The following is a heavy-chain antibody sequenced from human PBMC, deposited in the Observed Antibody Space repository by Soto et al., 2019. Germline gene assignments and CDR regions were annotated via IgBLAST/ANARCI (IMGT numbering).Heavy chain of an antibody. CDR3: AGGGEWQLGGGNWFAP. J-gene: IGHJ5*02. V-gene: IGHV1-69*06. CDR2: IIPIFGTA. CDR1: GGTFSSYA. D-gene: IGHD6-6*01. Sequence: QVQLVQSGAEVKKPGSSVKVSCKASGGTFSSYAISWVRQAPGQGLEWMGGIIPIFGTANYAQKFQGRVTITADKATSKADRGLGSLRSEDTAVYYWAGGGEWQLGGGNWFAPWGQGTLVTVSS.